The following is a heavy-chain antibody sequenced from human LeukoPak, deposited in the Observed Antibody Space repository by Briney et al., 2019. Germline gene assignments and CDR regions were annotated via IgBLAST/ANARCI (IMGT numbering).Heavy chain of an antibody. Sequence: SETLSLTCGVSGGSISNTNWWTWFRQPPGKGLEWIGNIYYSGSTYYNPSLKSRVTISVDTSKNQFSLKVSSVTAADTAVYYCAGSRTISDYWGQGTLVTVSS. CDR1: GGSISNTNW. V-gene: IGHV4-4*02. J-gene: IGHJ4*02. D-gene: IGHD1-7*01. CDR3: AGSRTISDY. CDR2: IYYSGST.